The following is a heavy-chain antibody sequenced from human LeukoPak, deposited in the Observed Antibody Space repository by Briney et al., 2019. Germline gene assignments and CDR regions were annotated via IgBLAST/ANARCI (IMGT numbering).Heavy chain of an antibody. J-gene: IGHJ6*02. CDR3: ARDRRSSSYYYYYGMDV. CDR2: ISSSGSTI. D-gene: IGHD6-13*01. V-gene: IGHV3-48*03. CDR1: GFTFSSYE. Sequence: PGGSLRLSCAASGFTFSSYEVNWVRQAPGKGLEWVSYISSSGSTIYYADSVKGRFTISRDNAKDSLYLQMNSLRAEDTAVYYCARDRRSSSYYYYYGMDVWGQGTTVTVSS.